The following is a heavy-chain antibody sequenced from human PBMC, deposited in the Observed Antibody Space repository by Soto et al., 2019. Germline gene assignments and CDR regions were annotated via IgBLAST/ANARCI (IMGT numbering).Heavy chain of an antibody. CDR3: ARDLQGGADSRGYPLPGDFHI. CDR1: GFTFSSYG. J-gene: IGHJ3*02. V-gene: IGHV3-33*01. D-gene: IGHD3-22*01. CDR2: IWYDGSNK. Sequence: QVQLVESGGGVVQPGRSLRLSCAASGFTFSSYGMHWVRQAPGKGLEWVAVIWYDGSNKYYADSVKGRFTISRDNSKNTLYLQMNSLRAEDTSVYSCARDLQGGADSRGYPLPGDFHIWVQRTMVTVS.